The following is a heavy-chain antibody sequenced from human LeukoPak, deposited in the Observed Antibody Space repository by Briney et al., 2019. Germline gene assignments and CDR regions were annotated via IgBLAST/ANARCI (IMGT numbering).Heavy chain of an antibody. CDR2: ISNSGGNS. V-gene: IGHV3-23*01. D-gene: IGHD1-14*01. CDR3: ARVLGPAGASPLRMGLVGY. Sequence: GSLTLSCTPCGFTFNRYTISWLRQPPPKELAGVSTISNSGGNSYYAGSVKGRLPISRDNSKNTLYLHMSSLRAEDTGLYYCARVLGPAGASPLRMGLVGYWGEGTLVTVSS. J-gene: IGHJ4*02. CDR1: GFTFNRYT.